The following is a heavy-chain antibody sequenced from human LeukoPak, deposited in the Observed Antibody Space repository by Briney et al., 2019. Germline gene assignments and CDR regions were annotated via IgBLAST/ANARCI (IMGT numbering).Heavy chain of an antibody. D-gene: IGHD3-10*01. CDR2: ISSSSSYI. CDR3: ARDRYYYGSGSYYNPLDY. CDR1: GFTFSSYE. V-gene: IGHV3-21*01. Sequence: GGSLRLSCAASGFTFSSYEMNWVRQAPGKGLEWVSSISSSSSYIYYADSVKGRFTISRDNAKNSLYLQMNSLSAEDTAVYYCARDRYYYGSGSYYNPLDYWGQGTLVTVSS. J-gene: IGHJ4*02.